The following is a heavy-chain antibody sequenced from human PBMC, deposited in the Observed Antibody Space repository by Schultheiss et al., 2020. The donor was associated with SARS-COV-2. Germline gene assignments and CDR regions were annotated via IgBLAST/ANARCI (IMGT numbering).Heavy chain of an antibody. CDR2: ISAYNGNT. CDR3: ARDLIYYDSTLNYYYYYGMDV. CDR1: GGTFSSYA. D-gene: IGHD3-22*01. Sequence: ASVKVSCKASGGTFSSYAISWVRQAPGQGLEWMGWISAYNGNTNYAQKLQGRVTMTTDTSTSTAYMELRSLRSDDTAVYYCARDLIYYDSTLNYYYYYGMDVWGQGTTVTVSS. J-gene: IGHJ6*02. V-gene: IGHV1-18*01.